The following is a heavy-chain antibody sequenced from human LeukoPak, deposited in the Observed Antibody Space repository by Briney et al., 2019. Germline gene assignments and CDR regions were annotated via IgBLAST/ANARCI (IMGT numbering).Heavy chain of an antibody. Sequence: SETLSLTCAVYGGSFSGYYWSWIRQPPGKGLEWIGEINHSGSTNYNPSLKSRVTISVDTPKNQFSLKLSSVTAADTAVYYCARGPYYGSGSYHRKGWFDPWGQGTLVTVSS. J-gene: IGHJ5*02. CDR2: INHSGST. CDR3: ARGPYYGSGSYHRKGWFDP. CDR1: GGSFSGYY. V-gene: IGHV4-34*01. D-gene: IGHD3-10*01.